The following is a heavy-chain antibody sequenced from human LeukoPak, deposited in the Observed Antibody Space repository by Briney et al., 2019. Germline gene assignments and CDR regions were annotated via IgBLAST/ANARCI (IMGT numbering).Heavy chain of an antibody. CDR3: ARGLTVGELGQHHPYYFDY. J-gene: IGHJ4*02. V-gene: IGHV5-51*01. Sequence: GESLKISCKGSGYSFTSYWIGWVRQMPGKGLEWMGIIYPGDSDTRYSPSFQGQVTISADKSISTAYLQWSSLKASDTAMYYCARGLTVGELGQHHPYYFDYWGQGTLVTVSS. D-gene: IGHD4-23*01. CDR1: GYSFTSYW. CDR2: IYPGDSDT.